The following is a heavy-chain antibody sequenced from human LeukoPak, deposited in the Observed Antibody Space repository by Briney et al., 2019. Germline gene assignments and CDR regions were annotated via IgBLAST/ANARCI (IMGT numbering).Heavy chain of an antibody. V-gene: IGHV3-21*01. CDR1: GFTFSSYT. D-gene: IGHD3-10*01. Sequence: GGSLRLSCAASGFTFSSYTFNWVRQAPGKGLEWLSSITSTGSYIYYAASVKGRFTISRDNTKNSLYLQMNSLSAEDTAVYYCARLEPTYYYCSGWGMDVWGQGTTVTVSS. J-gene: IGHJ6*02. CDR2: ITSTGSYI. CDR3: ARLEPTYYYCSGWGMDV.